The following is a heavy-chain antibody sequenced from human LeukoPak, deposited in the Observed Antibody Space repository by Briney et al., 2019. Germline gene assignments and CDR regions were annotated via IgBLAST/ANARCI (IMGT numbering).Heavy chain of an antibody. CDR1: GGSNYV. V-gene: IGHV1-69*04. D-gene: IGHD5-18*01. Sequence: ASVKVSCKASGGSNYVISWVRQAPGQGLEWMGRIIPFRGMTDYAQKFQDRVTITADKSTSTAYMELSSLISEDTAVYYCAGRVVDTATLFDYWGQGTLVTVSS. CDR3: AGRVVDTATLFDY. CDR2: IIPFRGMT. J-gene: IGHJ4*02.